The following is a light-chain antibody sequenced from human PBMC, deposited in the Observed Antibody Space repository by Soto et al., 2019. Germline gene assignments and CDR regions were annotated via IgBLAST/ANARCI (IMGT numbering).Light chain of an antibody. CDR1: QGIKGY. CDR3: QQYNTWPRT. J-gene: IGKJ1*01. V-gene: IGKV3-15*01. Sequence: EIVMTQSPATLSVSPGERATLSCRASQGIKGYLAWFQQKPGQAPRLLIYGASTRATAIPARFSGSGSGTEFTLSISSLQSEDFAVYYCQQYNTWPRTFGQGTKVDIK. CDR2: GAS.